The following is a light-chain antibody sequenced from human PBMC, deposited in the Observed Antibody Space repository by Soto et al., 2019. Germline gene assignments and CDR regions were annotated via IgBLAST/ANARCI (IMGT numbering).Light chain of an antibody. V-gene: IGLV2-8*01. CDR1: SSDVGAYKY. J-gene: IGLJ3*02. Sequence: QSALTQPPSASGSPGQSVTISCTGTSSDVGAYKYVSWYQQYPGKAPKLMIYEVSKRPSGVPDRFSGSKSGNTASLTVSGLQAEDEADYCCTSDVGSNIGVFGGGTKLTVL. CDR3: TSDVGSNIGV. CDR2: EVS.